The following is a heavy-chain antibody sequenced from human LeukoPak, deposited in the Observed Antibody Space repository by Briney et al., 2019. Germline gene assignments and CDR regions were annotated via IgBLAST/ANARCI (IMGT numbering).Heavy chain of an antibody. V-gene: IGHV1-2*02. Sequence: SVKVSCKASGYTFTGYYMHWVRQAPGQGLEWMGWINPNSGGTNYAQKLQGRVTMTRDTSISTAYMELSRLRSDDTAVYYCARKIAVAVDGGPFTFDYWGQGTLVTVSS. CDR2: INPNSGGT. CDR3: ARKIAVAVDGGPFTFDY. J-gene: IGHJ4*02. CDR1: GYTFTGYY. D-gene: IGHD6-19*01.